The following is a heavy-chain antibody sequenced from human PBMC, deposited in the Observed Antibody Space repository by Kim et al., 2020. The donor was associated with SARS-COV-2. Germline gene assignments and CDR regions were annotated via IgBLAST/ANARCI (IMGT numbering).Heavy chain of an antibody. V-gene: IGHV3-53*01. J-gene: IGHJ3*02. D-gene: IGHD4-17*01. Sequence: KGRFTISRDTSKNTVYLQMDSLRAEDTAVYYCARGSEYGDYDAPRWAYDIWGQGTRVTVSS. CDR3: ARGSEYGDYDAPRWAYDI.